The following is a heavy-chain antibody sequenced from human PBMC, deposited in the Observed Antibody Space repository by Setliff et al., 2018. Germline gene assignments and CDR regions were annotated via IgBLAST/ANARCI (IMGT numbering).Heavy chain of an antibody. J-gene: IGHJ3*02. D-gene: IGHD1-1*01. CDR3: RQAVVGRDVFDI. Sequence: SETLSLTCRVYGESFSNNYWSWIRQPPGKGLEWFGEIDHSGGANYNPSLESRVTMSVDTSKKEFSLKLTSVTAADTAMYYCRQAVVGRDVFDIWGQGTMVIVS. CDR1: GESFSNNY. CDR2: IDHSGGA. V-gene: IGHV4-34*01.